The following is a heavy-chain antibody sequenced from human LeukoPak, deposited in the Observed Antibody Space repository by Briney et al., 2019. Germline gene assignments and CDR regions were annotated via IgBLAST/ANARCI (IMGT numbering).Heavy chain of an antibody. CDR3: ARHREGRFSESYCDY. Sequence: PSETLSLTCTVSGGSVSGYYWSWIRQPPGMGLEWIGYIYSSGSTDYNPSLKSRVTISVDTSKNQFSLKLTSVTAADTAVYYCARHREGRFSESYCDYWGQGTLVTVSS. D-gene: IGHD1-26*01. CDR1: GGSVSGYY. V-gene: IGHV4-59*08. CDR2: IYSSGST. J-gene: IGHJ4*02.